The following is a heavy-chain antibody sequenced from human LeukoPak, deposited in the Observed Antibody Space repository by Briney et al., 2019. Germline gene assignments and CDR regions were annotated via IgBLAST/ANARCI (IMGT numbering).Heavy chain of an antibody. Sequence: SEALSLTCTVSGGSIGGYYWSWIRQPPGKGLEWIGYIYYSESTNYNPSLKSRVTISVDTSKNQFSLKLTSVTAADTAVYYCARVPRYCTGSSCWDYYYMDVWGTGTTVTVSS. CDR3: ARVPRYCTGSSCWDYYYMDV. D-gene: IGHD2-8*02. CDR2: IYYSEST. J-gene: IGHJ6*03. CDR1: GGSIGGYY. V-gene: IGHV4-59*08.